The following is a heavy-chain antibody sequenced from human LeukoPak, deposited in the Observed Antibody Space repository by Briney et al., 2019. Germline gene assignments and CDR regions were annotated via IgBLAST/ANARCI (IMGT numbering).Heavy chain of an antibody. J-gene: IGHJ4*02. Sequence: PSETLSLTCTVSGGSISSSSYYWGWIRQPPGKGLEWIGSIYYSGSTYYNPSLKSRVTISVDTSKNQFSLKLSSVTAADTAVYYCARGVWGSYRYTGSFDYWGQGPLVIVSS. V-gene: IGHV4-39*01. D-gene: IGHD3-16*02. CDR3: ARGVWGSYRYTGSFDY. CDR2: IYYSGST. CDR1: GGSISSSSYY.